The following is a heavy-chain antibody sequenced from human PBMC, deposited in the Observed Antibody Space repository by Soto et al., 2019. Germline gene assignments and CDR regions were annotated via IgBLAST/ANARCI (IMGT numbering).Heavy chain of an antibody. V-gene: IGHV3-30-3*01. CDR2: ISYDGARK. D-gene: IGHD2-15*01. CDR3: SRGDREDTAVVIGARPGDYGMDV. CDR1: GFTFSIYA. Sequence: QMQLVESGGGVVQLGRSLRLSCAASGFTFSIYAMHWVRQAPGKGLEWVAVISYDGARKAYANSVKGRFTISRDTSKNTLYLQMNSLRVEDTAAYYCSRGDREDTAVVIGARPGDYGMDVWGRGTTVTVSS. J-gene: IGHJ6*02.